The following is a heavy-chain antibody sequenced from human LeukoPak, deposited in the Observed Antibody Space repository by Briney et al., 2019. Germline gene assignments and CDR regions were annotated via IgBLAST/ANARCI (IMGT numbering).Heavy chain of an antibody. J-gene: IGHJ6*03. V-gene: IGHV4-59*01. CDR2: IYYSGST. CDR3: ARVKRVGYSYGLGIYYYYYMDV. Sequence: SETLSLTCNVSGTSIKTYYWSWIRQPPGRGLEWIGYIYYSGSTNYNPSLKSRVTISVDTSKNQFSLKLSSVTAADTAVYYCARVKRVGYSYGLGIYYYYYMDVWGKGTTVTISS. CDR1: GTSIKTYY. D-gene: IGHD5-18*01.